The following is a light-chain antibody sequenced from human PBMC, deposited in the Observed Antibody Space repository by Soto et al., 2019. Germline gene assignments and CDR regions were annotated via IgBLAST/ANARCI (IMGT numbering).Light chain of an antibody. CDR2: DVS. V-gene: IGLV2-11*01. CDR1: SSDVGGYNY. J-gene: IGLJ1*01. CDR3: CSYAGSYTLYV. Sequence: QSVLTQPRSVSGSPGQSVTISCTGTSSDVGGYNYVSWYQQHPGKAPKLMIYDVSKRPSGVPDRFSGSKSGNTASLTISGLQAEAEADYYCCSYAGSYTLYVFRTGTKVTVL.